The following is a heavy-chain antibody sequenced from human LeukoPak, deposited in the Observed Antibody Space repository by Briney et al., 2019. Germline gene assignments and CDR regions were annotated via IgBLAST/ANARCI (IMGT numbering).Heavy chain of an antibody. CDR3: ARLRFGEPNWFDP. J-gene: IGHJ5*02. Sequence: PSETLSLTCTVCGGSISSYYWSWTRQPAGKGLEWIGRIYTSGSTNYNPSLKSRVTMSVGTSKNQFSLKLSSVTAADTAVYYCARLRFGEPNWFDPWGQGTLVTVSS. V-gene: IGHV4-4*07. CDR2: IYTSGST. CDR1: GGSISSYY. D-gene: IGHD3-10*01.